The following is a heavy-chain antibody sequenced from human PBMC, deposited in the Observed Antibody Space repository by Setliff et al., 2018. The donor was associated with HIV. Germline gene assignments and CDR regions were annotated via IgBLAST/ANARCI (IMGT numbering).Heavy chain of an antibody. CDR1: DGSFSSDY. D-gene: IGHD6-19*01. Sequence: PSETLSLTCTVSDGSFSSDYWTWIRQTPGKGLEWIGTIYYTGRTYYNPSLRSRLSISVETSKNQFSLNLTAVTAADTAGYYCARETIRSGHPSEAGFDFWGQGALVTVSS. CDR2: IYYTGRT. J-gene: IGHJ4*02. CDR3: ARETIRSGHPSEAGFDF. V-gene: IGHV4-59*12.